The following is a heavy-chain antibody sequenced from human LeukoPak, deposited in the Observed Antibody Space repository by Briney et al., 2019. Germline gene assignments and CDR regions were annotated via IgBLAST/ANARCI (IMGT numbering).Heavy chain of an antibody. V-gene: IGHV4-59*08. CDR2: IYYSGST. Sequence: PSETLSLTLTVSGGSISSYYWSWIRQPPGKGLEWIGYIYYSGSTNYNPSLKSRVTISVDTSKNQFSLKLSSVTAADTAVYYCARRSPGERAFDIWGQGAMFTVSS. CDR1: GGSISSYY. D-gene: IGHD7-27*01. J-gene: IGHJ3*02. CDR3: ARRSPGERAFDI.